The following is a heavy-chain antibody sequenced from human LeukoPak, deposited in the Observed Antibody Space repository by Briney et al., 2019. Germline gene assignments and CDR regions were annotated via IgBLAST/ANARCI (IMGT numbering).Heavy chain of an antibody. CDR1: GFTFSSYG. D-gene: IGHD6-13*01. Sequence: GGSLRLSCAASGFTFSSYGMHWVRQAPGKGLEWVAVISYDGSNKYYADSVKGRFTISRDNSKNTLYLQMNSLRAEDTAVYYCAKDHSSSWYGGSAFEIWGQGTMVTVSS. V-gene: IGHV3-30*18. CDR3: AKDHSSSWYGGSAFEI. J-gene: IGHJ3*02. CDR2: ISYDGSNK.